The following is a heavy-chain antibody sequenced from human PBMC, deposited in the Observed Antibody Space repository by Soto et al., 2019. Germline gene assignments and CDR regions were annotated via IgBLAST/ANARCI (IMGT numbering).Heavy chain of an antibody. D-gene: IGHD1-7*01. V-gene: IGHV1-69*06. CDR3: ARDRAKLELFGAFDI. CDR2: IIPIFGTA. CDR1: GGTFSSYA. J-gene: IGHJ3*02. Sequence: SVKVSCKSSGGTFSSYAISWVRQAPGQGLEWMGGIIPIFGTANYAQKFQGRVTITADKSTSTAYMELSSLRSEDTAVYYCARDRAKLELFGAFDIWGQGTMVTVSS.